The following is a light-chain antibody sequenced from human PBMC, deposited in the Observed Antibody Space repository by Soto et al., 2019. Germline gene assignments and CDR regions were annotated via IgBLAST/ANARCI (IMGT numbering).Light chain of an antibody. Sequence: EIVMTQSPATLSVSPGESASLSCRASQSVGSNVAWYQQKPGQAPRLLIFDASTRAIDIPVRFSGSGSGTEFIFTISSLQSEDFAVYYCQQHDNRPPWTFGQGTKVEIK. CDR3: QQHDNRPPWT. CDR1: QSVGSN. J-gene: IGKJ1*01. V-gene: IGKV3-15*01. CDR2: DAS.